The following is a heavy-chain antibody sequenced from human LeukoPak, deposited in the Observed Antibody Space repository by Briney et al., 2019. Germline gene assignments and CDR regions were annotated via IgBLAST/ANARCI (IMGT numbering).Heavy chain of an antibody. V-gene: IGHV4-59*01. CDR2: IYYSGST. Sequence: SETLSLTCTVSGDSFSTYYWSWIRRPPGKGLEWIGYIYYSGSTDYNPSLKSRVTMSLDTSRSQFSLNLSSVTAAGTAVYYCTRAVITFGAAVAKGFDCWGQGTLVTVSS. J-gene: IGHJ4*02. CDR1: GDSFSTYY. D-gene: IGHD3-16*01. CDR3: TRAVITFGAAVAKGFDC.